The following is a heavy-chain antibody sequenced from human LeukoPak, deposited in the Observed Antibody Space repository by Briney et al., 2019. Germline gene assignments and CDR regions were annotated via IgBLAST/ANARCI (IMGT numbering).Heavy chain of an antibody. CDR3: AILNLRTSSSYGMDV. CDR2: INPNSGGT. Sequence: ASVKVSCKASGYTFTSYAISWVRQAPGQGLEWMGWINPNSGGTNYAQKFQGRVTMTRDTSISTAYMELSRLRSDDTAVYYCAILNLRTSSSYGMDVWGQGTTVTVSS. D-gene: IGHD2-2*01. V-gene: IGHV1-2*02. J-gene: IGHJ6*02. CDR1: GYTFTSYA.